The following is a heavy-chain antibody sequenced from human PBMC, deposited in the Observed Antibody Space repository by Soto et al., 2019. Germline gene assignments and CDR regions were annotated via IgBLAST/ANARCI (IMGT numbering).Heavy chain of an antibody. V-gene: IGHV4-34*01. CDR3: ARAAVPNNWFDP. D-gene: IGHD6-13*01. Sequence: QVQLQQWGAGLLKPSETLSLTCAVYGGSFSGYYWSWIRQPPGKGLEWIGEINHSGSTNYNPSLTSRVTISVDTSKNQFSLKLSSVTAADTAVYYCARAAVPNNWFDPWGQGTLVTVSS. J-gene: IGHJ5*02. CDR2: INHSGST. CDR1: GGSFSGYY.